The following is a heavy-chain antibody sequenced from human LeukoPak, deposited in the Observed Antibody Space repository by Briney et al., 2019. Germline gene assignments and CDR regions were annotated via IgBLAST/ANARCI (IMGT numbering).Heavy chain of an antibody. Sequence: GVSVKVSCKASGYSFTTYAMHWVRQAPGQRLEWMGWINAGNGNTKYSQDFQGRVTITRDTSASIAYMELSSLRSEDMAVYYCARTRQYSSIWGFDYWGQGTLVTVSS. CDR1: GYSFTTYA. CDR2: INAGNGNT. J-gene: IGHJ4*02. CDR3: ARTRQYSSIWGFDY. V-gene: IGHV1-3*03. D-gene: IGHD6-13*01.